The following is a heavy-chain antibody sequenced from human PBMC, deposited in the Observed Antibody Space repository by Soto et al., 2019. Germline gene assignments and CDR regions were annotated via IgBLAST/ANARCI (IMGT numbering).Heavy chain of an antibody. D-gene: IGHD3-22*01. CDR1: GGSISSGGYY. CDR3: ARQLDSSGPYYFDY. CDR2: IYYSGST. Sequence: PSETLSLTCTVSGGSISSGGYYWSWIRQHPGKGLEWIGYIYYSGSTYYNPSLESRVTISVDTSKNQFSLKLSSVTAADTAVYYCARQLDSSGPYYFDYWGQGTLVTVSS. V-gene: IGHV4-31*03. J-gene: IGHJ4*02.